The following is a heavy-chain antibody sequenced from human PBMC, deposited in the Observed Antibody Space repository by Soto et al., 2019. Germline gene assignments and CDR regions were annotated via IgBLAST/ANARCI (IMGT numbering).Heavy chain of an antibody. J-gene: IGHJ4*02. D-gene: IGHD4-4*01. V-gene: IGHV4-39*01. CDR2: VYYRGRS. Sequence: NPSETLSLTCTVSGGSVTNSRYYWGWIRQSPGKGLEWIGSVYYRGRSYSKSSVKSRVTISVDTSKNQFSLNLNSVTASDTAVYCGVSQRTTVITLAYFDYWGPGALVTVSA. CDR1: GGSVTNSRYY. CDR3: VSQRTTVITLAYFDY.